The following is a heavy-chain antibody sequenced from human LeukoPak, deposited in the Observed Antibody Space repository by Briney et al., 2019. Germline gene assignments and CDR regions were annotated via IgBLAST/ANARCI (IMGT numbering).Heavy chain of an antibody. V-gene: IGHV4-61*09. Sequence: SETLSLTCSVSSGSISSGSSYWNWIRQPAGKGLEWIGHIYTSGSTHYNPSLKSRATISADTSKNQSSLNLSSVTAADTAVYFCARGGDYDVLTGYHYYFDYWGQGTLVTVSS. CDR2: IYTSGST. CDR3: ARGGDYDVLTGYHYYFDY. D-gene: IGHD3-9*01. J-gene: IGHJ4*02. CDR1: SGSISSGSSY.